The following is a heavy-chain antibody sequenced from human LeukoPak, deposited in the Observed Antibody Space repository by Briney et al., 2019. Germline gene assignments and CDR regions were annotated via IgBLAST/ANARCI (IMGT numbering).Heavy chain of an antibody. V-gene: IGHV1-46*01. CDR2: INPSGGST. CDR3: ARDGAYYYDSSGPLPYNWFDP. D-gene: IGHD3-22*01. CDR1: GYTFTSYY. J-gene: IGHJ5*02. Sequence: ASVKVSCKASGYTFTSYYMHWVRQAPGQGLEWMGIINPSGGSTSYAQKFQGRVTITADESTSTAYMELSSLRSEDTAVYYCARDGAYYYDSSGPLPYNWFDPWGQGTLVTVSS.